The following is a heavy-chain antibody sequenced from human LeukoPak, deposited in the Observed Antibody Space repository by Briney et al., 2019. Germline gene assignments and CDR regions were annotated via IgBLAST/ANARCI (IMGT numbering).Heavy chain of an antibody. CDR3: ARRMYWSGYSNWFDP. CDR2: IIPIFGTA. CDR1: GGTFSSYA. V-gene: IGHV1-69*13. Sequence: SVKVSCKASGGTFSSYAISWVRQAPGQGLEWMGGIIPIFGTANYAQKFQGRVTITADESTSTAYMELSSLRSEDTAVYYCARRMYWSGYSNWFDPWGQGTLVTVSS. J-gene: IGHJ5*02. D-gene: IGHD3-3*01.